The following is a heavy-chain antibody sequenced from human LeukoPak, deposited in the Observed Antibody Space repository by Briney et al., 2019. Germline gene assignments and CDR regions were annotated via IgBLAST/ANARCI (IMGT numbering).Heavy chain of an antibody. CDR1: GFIFRNYA. CDR2: NTGSGDIT. J-gene: IGHJ4*02. CDR3: AKWGDFDILTGYYVPDF. Sequence: GGSLRLSCAASGFIFRNYAMSWVRQAPGKRLEWVSANTGSGDITYYADSVKGRFTISRDNSKNTLYVEMNTLRAEDTAVYYCAKWGDFDILTGYYVPDFWGQGTLVTVSS. V-gene: IGHV3-23*01. D-gene: IGHD3-9*01.